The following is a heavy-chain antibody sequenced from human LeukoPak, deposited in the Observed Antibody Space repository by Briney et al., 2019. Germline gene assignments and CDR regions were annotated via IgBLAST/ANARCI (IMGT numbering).Heavy chain of an antibody. Sequence: PGGSLRLSCVASGFTFSSYWMSWVRRAPGKGLEWVANIKQDGSEKYYVGSVKGRFTISRDNAKNSLFLQLNSLRVEDTGIYYCARDLPYHSGWGDFWGQGTLVTVSS. V-gene: IGHV3-7*01. CDR2: IKQDGSEK. D-gene: IGHD6-19*01. CDR1: GFTFSSYW. J-gene: IGHJ4*02. CDR3: ARDLPYHSGWGDF.